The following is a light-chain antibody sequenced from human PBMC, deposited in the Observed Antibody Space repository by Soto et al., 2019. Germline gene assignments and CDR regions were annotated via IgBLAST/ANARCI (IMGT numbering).Light chain of an antibody. CDR2: GAS. J-gene: IGKJ1*01. CDR3: QQSYSTPRT. CDR1: QTISKY. Sequence: DIPMTQSPSSLSASVGDRVSITCRASQTISKYLNLYQQKPGKAPKLLIYGASILESGVPSRFSGSGSWTGFTLTISSLQPEDFATYYCQQSYSTPRTFGQGTKVEI. V-gene: IGKV1-39*01.